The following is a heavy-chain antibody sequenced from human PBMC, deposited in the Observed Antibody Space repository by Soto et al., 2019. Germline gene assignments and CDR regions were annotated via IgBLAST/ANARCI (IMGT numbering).Heavy chain of an antibody. CDR2: INPNSGGT. V-gene: IGHV1-2*04. CDR3: ARGRREWEPRTLDAFDI. D-gene: IGHD1-26*01. J-gene: IGHJ3*02. Sequence: ASVKVSCKASGYTFTGYYMHWVRQAPGQGLEWMGWINPNSGGTNYAQKFQGWVTMTRDTSISTAYMELSRLRSDDTAVYYCARGRREWEPRTLDAFDIWGKGTMVTV. CDR1: GYTFTGYY.